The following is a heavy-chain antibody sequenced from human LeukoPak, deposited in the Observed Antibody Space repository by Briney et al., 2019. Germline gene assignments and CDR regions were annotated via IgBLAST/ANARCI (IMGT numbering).Heavy chain of an antibody. CDR2: IYHSGST. CDR1: GYSISSGYY. D-gene: IGHD1-26*01. Sequence: PSETLSHTCAVSGYSISSGYYWGWIRQPPGKGLEWIGSIYHSGSTYYNPSLKSRVTISVDTSKNQFSLKLSSVTAADTAVYYCARPISWARGAFDIWGQGTMVTVSS. CDR3: ARPISWARGAFDI. J-gene: IGHJ3*02. V-gene: IGHV4-38-2*01.